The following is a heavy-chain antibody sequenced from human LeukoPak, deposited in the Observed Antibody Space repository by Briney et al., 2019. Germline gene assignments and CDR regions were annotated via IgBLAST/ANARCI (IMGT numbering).Heavy chain of an antibody. J-gene: IGHJ6*02. D-gene: IGHD6-13*01. Sequence: PGGSLRLSCAGSGFSFNNYAMHWVRQAPGKGLEYVSAVSTNGGTTYYANAVKGRFTISRDNSKNTLYLQMNSLRAEDTAVYYCARDGYSSSWYLSGMDVWGQGTTVTVSS. CDR1: GFSFNNYA. V-gene: IGHV3-64*01. CDR3: ARDGYSSSWYLSGMDV. CDR2: VSTNGGTT.